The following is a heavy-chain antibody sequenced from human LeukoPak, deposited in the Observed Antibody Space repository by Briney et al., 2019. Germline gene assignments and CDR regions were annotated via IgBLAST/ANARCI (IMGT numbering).Heavy chain of an antibody. V-gene: IGHV1-18*01. CDR3: ARDLDQYNGRFGGFGHDF. Sequence: ASVKVSCKASGYTFINYGINWVRQAPGQGLEWMGWISAYNGNTNYAQSLQGRVTMTTNTSTSTVYMEMRSLTSDDTAVYYCARDLDQYNGRFGGFGHDFWGQGTLVTVSS. J-gene: IGHJ4*02. CDR1: GYTFINYG. D-gene: IGHD3-10*01. CDR2: ISAYNGNT.